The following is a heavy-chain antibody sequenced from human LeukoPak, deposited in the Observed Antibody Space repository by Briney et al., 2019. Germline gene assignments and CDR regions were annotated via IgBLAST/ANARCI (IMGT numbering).Heavy chain of an antibody. J-gene: IGHJ4*02. D-gene: IGHD3-10*01. CDR2: IKSKTDGGTT. V-gene: IGHV3-15*01. CDR3: TTETLLWFGELGY. Sequence: GGSLRLSCAASGFTFSNAWMSWVRQAPGKGLGWVGRIKSKTDGGTTDYAAPVKGRFTISRDDSKNTLYLQMNSLKTEDTAVYYCTTETLLWFGELGYWGQGTLVTVSS. CDR1: GFTFSNAW.